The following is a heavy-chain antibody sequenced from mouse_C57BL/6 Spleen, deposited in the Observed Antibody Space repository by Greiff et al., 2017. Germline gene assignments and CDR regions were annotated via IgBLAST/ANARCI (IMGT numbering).Heavy chain of an antibody. Sequence: QVQLQQSGAELVRPGTSVKVSCKASGYAFTNYLIEWVQQRPGQGLEWIGEINPGSGGTTYNEKFKGKATLTADKSSSTAYMQRSSLTSEDSAVYFCARRGYGSSYYYAMDYGGQGTSVTVSS. J-gene: IGHJ4*01. CDR2: INPGSGGT. CDR3: ARRGYGSSYYYAMDY. V-gene: IGHV1-54*01. D-gene: IGHD1-1*01. CDR1: GYAFTNYL.